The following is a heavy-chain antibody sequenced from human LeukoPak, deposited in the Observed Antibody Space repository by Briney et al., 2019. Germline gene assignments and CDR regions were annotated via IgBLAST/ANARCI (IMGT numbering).Heavy chain of an antibody. CDR2: INHSGST. CDR3: ARTFNSGSFNV. CDR1: GGSFSGYY. D-gene: IGHD1-26*01. Sequence: SETLSLTCAVYGGSFSGYYWSWIRQPPGKGLEWIGEINHSGSTNYNPSLKSRVTMSVDTSKNQFSLKLSSVTAADTAVYYCARTFNSGSFNVWGQGTLVTVSS. J-gene: IGHJ4*02. V-gene: IGHV4-34*01.